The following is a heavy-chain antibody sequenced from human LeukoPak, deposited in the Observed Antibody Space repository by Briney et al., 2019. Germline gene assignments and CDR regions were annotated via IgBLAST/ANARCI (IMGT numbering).Heavy chain of an antibody. CDR1: GYTLTELY. CDR2: FDPEDGET. Sequence: ASVKVSCKVSGYTLTELYMHWVRQAPGKGLEWMGGFDPEDGETIYAQKFQGRVTMTEDTSTDTAYMELSSLRSEDTAVYYCATHTTTGLWFDPWGQGTLVTVSS. CDR3: ATHTTTGLWFDP. D-gene: IGHD1-26*01. J-gene: IGHJ5*02. V-gene: IGHV1-24*01.